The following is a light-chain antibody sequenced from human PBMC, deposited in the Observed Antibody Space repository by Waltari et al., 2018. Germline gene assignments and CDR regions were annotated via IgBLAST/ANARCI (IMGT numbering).Light chain of an antibody. CDR2: GAS. J-gene: IGKJ1*01. Sequence: IVLTQSPGTLSLSPGERATLSCRASQSVGKYLAWYQQKPGQAPRLRIYGASSRAAGIPYRFSGSGSGADFSLTISRLEPEDFAVYYCQHHVRLPATFGQGTKVE. CDR3: QHHVRLPAT. CDR1: QSVGKY. V-gene: IGKV3-20*01.